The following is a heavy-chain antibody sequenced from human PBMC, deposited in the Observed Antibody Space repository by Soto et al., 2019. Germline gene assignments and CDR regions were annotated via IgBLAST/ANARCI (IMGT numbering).Heavy chain of an antibody. CDR1: GFTFSSHW. V-gene: IGHV3-7*03. Sequence: EVQLVESGGDLVQPGGSLRLSCVASGFTFSSHWMTWVRQAPGKGLEWVANIKQDGSEKYYADSVKGRFTISRDNAKNSLFLQMNSLRAEDTAIYYCARRESSVYYYWGQGTLVTVSS. CDR2: IKQDGSEK. J-gene: IGHJ4*02. CDR3: ARRESSVYYY. D-gene: IGHD3-22*01.